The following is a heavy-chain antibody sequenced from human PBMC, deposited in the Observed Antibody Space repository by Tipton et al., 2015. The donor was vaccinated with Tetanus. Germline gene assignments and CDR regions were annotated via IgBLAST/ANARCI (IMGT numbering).Heavy chain of an antibody. D-gene: IGHD2-2*01. CDR1: GDRLSSDIAA. CDR3: ARGYAGGAWDV. CDR2: TYYRSKWSN. J-gene: IGHJ4*02. Sequence: GLVKPSQTLSVTCVISGDRLSSDIAAWYWIRQSPSRGLEWLGRTYYRSKWSNDYAVSVKSRVTITSDTSKNQFSLQLVSVTPEDTAVYYCARGYAGGAWDVWGQGSQVTASS. V-gene: IGHV6-1*01.